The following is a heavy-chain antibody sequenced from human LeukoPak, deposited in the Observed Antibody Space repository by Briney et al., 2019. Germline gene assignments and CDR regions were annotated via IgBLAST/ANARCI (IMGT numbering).Heavy chain of an antibody. D-gene: IGHD4-23*01. CDR1: GFTFSGSA. CDR2: IRNNDASYAT. CDR3: TSVNGGNTPEYFQP. V-gene: IGHV3-73*01. J-gene: IGHJ1*01. Sequence: GGSLRLSCVASGFTFSGSAMHWVRQASGKGLEWVGRIRNNDASYATAYAASVKGRFTISRDDPKNTAYLQMNNLKTEDTAVCYCTSVNGGNTPEYFQPWGQGTLVTVSS.